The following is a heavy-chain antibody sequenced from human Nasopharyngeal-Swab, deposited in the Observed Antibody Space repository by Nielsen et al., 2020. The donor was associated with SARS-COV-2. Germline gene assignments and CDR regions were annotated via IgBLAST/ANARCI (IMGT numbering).Heavy chain of an antibody. V-gene: IGHV3-30*18. Sequence: GESLKISCAASGFTFSSYGMHWVRQAPGKGLEWVAVISYDGSNKYYADSVKGRFTISRDNSKNTLYLQMNSLRAEDTAVYYYAKDRYSSSWYYFDYWGQGTLVTVSS. D-gene: IGHD6-13*01. J-gene: IGHJ4*02. CDR1: GFTFSSYG. CDR3: AKDRYSSSWYYFDY. CDR2: ISYDGSNK.